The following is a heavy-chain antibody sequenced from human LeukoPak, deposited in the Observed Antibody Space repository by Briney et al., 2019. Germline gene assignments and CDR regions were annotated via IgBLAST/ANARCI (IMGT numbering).Heavy chain of an antibody. CDR2: MNPKSGNT. CDR3: ARGKQWLPPIDY. V-gene: IGHV1-8*02. J-gene: IGHJ4*02. D-gene: IGHD6-19*01. CDR1: GGTFSSYA. Sequence: GASVKVSCKASGGTFSSYAIHWVRQATGQGLEWMGWMNPKSGNTGYAQKFQSRVTMTRNTSISTAYMELSSLRSEDTAVYYCARGKQWLPPIDYWGQGTLLTVSS.